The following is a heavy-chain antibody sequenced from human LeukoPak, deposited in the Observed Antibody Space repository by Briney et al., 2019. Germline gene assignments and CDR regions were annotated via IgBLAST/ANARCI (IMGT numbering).Heavy chain of an antibody. Sequence: PSETLSLTCTVSGGSISSYYWSWIRQPPGKGLECIGYIYYSGSTNYNPSLKSRVDISVDMSKNQFSLKLSSVTAADTAVYYCARGAGLLSYFDYWGQGTLVTVSS. CDR2: IYYSGST. CDR3: ARGAGLLSYFDY. CDR1: GGSISSYY. V-gene: IGHV4-59*01. D-gene: IGHD3-10*01. J-gene: IGHJ4*02.